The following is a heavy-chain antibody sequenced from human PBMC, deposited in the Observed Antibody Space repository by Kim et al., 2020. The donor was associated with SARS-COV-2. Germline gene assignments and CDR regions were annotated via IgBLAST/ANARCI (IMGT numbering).Heavy chain of an antibody. CDR1: GFTFSDSW. D-gene: IGHD1-7*01. CDR3: ARVVPGTNIFDY. CDR2: INTDGRDT. V-gene: IGHV3-74*01. Sequence: GGSLRLSCVTSGFTFSDSWMHWVRQAPGSGLVWVSRINTDGRDTSYADSMKGRFTISRDNAKNTLYLQMNSLRAEDTALYYCARVVPGTNIFDYWGQGTLVTVSS. J-gene: IGHJ4*02.